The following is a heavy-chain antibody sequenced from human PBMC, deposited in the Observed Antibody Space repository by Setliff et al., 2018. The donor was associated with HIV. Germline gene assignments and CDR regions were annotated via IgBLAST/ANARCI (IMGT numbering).Heavy chain of an antibody. D-gene: IGHD1-1*01. Sequence: TGGSLRLSCAASGISFSIYVMNWVRQAPGKGLEWVSGISGSGSSTYYADSVKGRFIISRDNAKNSLYLQMNSLRAEDTAVYYCAKVATWTGTTYYFESWGQGTLVTVSS. J-gene: IGHJ4*02. CDR3: AKVATWTGTTYYFES. CDR1: GISFSIYV. CDR2: ISGSGSST. V-gene: IGHV3-23*01.